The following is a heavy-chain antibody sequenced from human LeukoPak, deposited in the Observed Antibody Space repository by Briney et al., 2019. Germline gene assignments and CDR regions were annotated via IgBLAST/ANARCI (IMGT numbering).Heavy chain of an antibody. CDR2: VSSSSRYI. CDR1: GFTFSSYS. J-gene: IGHJ3*02. V-gene: IGHV3-21*01. D-gene: IGHD2-21*02. CDR3: ALGAYCGGDCYSGAFDM. Sequence: GGSLRLSCAASGFTFSSYSMNWVRQAPGKGLEWVSSVSSSSRYIYYADPVKGRFTISRDNAKNSLYLQMNSLRAEDTAVYYCALGAYCGGDCYSGAFDMWGQGTMVTVSS.